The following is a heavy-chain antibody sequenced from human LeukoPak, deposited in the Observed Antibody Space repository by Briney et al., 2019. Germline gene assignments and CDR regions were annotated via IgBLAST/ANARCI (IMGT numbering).Heavy chain of an antibody. V-gene: IGHV1-69*04. J-gene: IGHJ4*02. CDR3: ARGSASSGWLDY. D-gene: IGHD6-19*01. CDR2: IIPILGIA. CDR1: GGTFSSYA. Sequence: GASVKVSCKASGGTFSSYAISWVRQAPGQGLEWMGRIIPILGIANYAQKFQGRVTITADKSTSTAYMELSSLRPEDTAVYYCARGSASSGWLDYWGQGTLVTVSS.